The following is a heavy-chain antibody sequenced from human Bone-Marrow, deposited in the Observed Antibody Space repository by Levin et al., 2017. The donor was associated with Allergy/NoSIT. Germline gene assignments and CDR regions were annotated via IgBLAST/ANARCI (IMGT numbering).Heavy chain of an antibody. V-gene: IGHV3-66*01. Sequence: GGSLRLSCAVSGFTVSNNYMRWVRQAPGKGLEWVSLIYSGGDTNYADSVKGRFIISRDGSKNTLYLQMNSLTAEDTAVYYCARNRHCSGGSCKGVWDQGTRVSVS. CDR3: ARNRHCSGGSCKGV. J-gene: IGHJ4*02. D-gene: IGHD2-15*01. CDR2: IYSGGDT. CDR1: GFTVSNNY.